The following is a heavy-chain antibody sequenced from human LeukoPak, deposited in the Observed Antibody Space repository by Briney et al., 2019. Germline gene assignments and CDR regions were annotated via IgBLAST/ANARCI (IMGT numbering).Heavy chain of an antibody. CDR1: GYTFTSYA. CDR3: ARGGQPYYYYYYSMDV. V-gene: IGHV1-3*01. J-gene: IGHJ6*04. CDR2: INAGNGNT. Sequence: ASVKVSCKASGYTFTSYAMHWVRQAPGQRLEWMGWINAGNGNTKYSQKFQGRVTITRDTSASTAYMELSSLRSEDTAVYYCARGGQPYYYYYYSMDVWGKGTTVTVSS.